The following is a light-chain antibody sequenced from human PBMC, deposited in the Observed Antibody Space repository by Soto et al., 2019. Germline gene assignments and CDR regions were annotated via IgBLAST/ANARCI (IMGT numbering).Light chain of an antibody. CDR1: SSNIGSNT. V-gene: IGLV1-44*01. Sequence: QAVLTQPPSASETPGQRVTISCSGSSSNIGSNTVNWYQQLPGTAPKLLMYSNNQRPSGVPDRFSGSKSGTSASLAISGLQSEDEDDYYCAAWDVSLNAYVFGTGTKLTVL. CDR2: SNN. CDR3: AAWDVSLNAYV. J-gene: IGLJ1*01.